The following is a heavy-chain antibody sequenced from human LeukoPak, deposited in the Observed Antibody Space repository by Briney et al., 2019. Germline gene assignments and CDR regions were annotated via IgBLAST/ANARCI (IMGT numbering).Heavy chain of an antibody. CDR3: ARSLWSGCYYYYYMDV. V-gene: IGHV3-53*01. D-gene: IGHD3-3*01. Sequence: GGSLRLSCAASGFTVSSNYMSWVRQAPGKGLEWVSVIYSGGSTYYADSVKGRFTISRDNSKNTLYLQMNSLRAEETAVYYCARSLWSGCYYYYYMDVWGKGTTVTVSS. CDR1: GFTVSSNY. J-gene: IGHJ6*03. CDR2: IYSGGST.